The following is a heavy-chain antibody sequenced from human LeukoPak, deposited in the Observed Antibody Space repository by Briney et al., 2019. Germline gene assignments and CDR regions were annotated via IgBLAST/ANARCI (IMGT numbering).Heavy chain of an antibody. CDR1: GYTLTDHY. D-gene: IGHD6-19*01. Sequence: ASVKVSCKASGYTLTDHYMHWVRQAPGQGLEWMGWLDPNSGDTKYAQNFQGRVTLTRDTSTATVYMELSSLRSEDTAVYYCARDHGQWVVRISLDYWGQGTLVTVSS. J-gene: IGHJ4*02. CDR3: ARDHGQWVVRISLDY. CDR2: LDPNSGDT. V-gene: IGHV1-2*02.